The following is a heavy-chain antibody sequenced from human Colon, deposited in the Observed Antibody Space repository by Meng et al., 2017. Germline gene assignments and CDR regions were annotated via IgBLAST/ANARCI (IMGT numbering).Heavy chain of an antibody. V-gene: IGHV4-4*02. CDR3: ASGRKYCSSTSCYGQFDY. D-gene: IGHD2-2*01. CDR1: GVSISGSQW. J-gene: IGHJ4*02. CDR2: IHYSGNS. Sequence: QVELQGAGPGLVKPSETRSLNCAGSGVSISGSQWGGWVRQSPEKGLEWIGEIHYSGNSNYNPSLKSRVTISVDKSKNQFSLKLSSVTAADTAVYYCASGRKYCSSTSCYGQFDYWGQGTLVTVFS.